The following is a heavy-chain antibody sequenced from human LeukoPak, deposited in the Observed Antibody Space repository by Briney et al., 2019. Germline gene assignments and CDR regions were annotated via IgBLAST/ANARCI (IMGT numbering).Heavy chain of an antibody. CDR1: GGSISSSSYY. D-gene: IGHD3-10*01. CDR2: IYYSGTT. CDR3: ARLGNYYSSGTYWNY. V-gene: IGHV4-39*01. J-gene: IGHJ4*02. Sequence: SETLSLTCTVSGGSISSSSYYWGWIRQAPGKGLEWIGSIYYSGTTYYNPSLKSRVIISVDTSKNQFSLKLSSVTAADTAVYYCARLGNYYSSGTYWNYWGQGTLVTVSS.